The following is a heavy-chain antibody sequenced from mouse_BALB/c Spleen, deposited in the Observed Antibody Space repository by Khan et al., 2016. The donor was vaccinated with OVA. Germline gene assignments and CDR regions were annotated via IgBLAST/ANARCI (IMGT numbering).Heavy chain of an antibody. CDR2: ISSTGSYT. CDR3: TRPSYYGNPWFTY. V-gene: IGHV5-9*02. Sequence: EVMLVESGGGLVKPGGSLKLSCEVSGFAFNSYDMSWVRQTPEKRLEWVATISSTGSYTYYPDCVKGRFTISRDTARNTLYLQMSSLRSEDTALYYCTRPSYYGNPWFTYWGQGTLVTVSA. J-gene: IGHJ3*01. CDR1: GFAFNSYD. D-gene: IGHD2-10*01.